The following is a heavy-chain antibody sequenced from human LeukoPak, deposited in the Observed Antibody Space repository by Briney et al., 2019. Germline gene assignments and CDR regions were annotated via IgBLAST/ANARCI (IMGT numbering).Heavy chain of an antibody. CDR2: ISSSSSYI. D-gene: IGHD1-1*01. CDR1: GFTFSSYS. Sequence: GGSLRLSSAASGFTFSSYSMNWVRQAPGKGLEWVSSISSSSSYIYYADSVKGRFTISRDNAKNSLYLQMNSLRAEDTAVYYCARARYNPPGFDPWGQGTLVTVSS. CDR3: ARARYNPPGFDP. J-gene: IGHJ5*02. V-gene: IGHV3-21*01.